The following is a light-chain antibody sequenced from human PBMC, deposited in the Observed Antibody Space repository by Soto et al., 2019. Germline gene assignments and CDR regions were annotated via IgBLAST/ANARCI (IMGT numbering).Light chain of an antibody. J-gene: IGLJ2*01. CDR3: SSYTSIVTLV. Sequence: QSALTQPPSASGSPGQSVTISCTGTSSDIGGYNFVSWYQQHPGKAPKLMIDEVNKRPSGVPDRFSGSKSGNTASLTISGLQAEDEADYYCSSYTSIVTLVFGGGTKLTVL. CDR1: SSDIGGYNF. CDR2: EVN. V-gene: IGLV2-8*01.